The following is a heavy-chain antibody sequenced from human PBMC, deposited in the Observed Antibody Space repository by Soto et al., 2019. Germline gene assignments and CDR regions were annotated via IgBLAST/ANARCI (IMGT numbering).Heavy chain of an antibody. CDR3: ARVRIYGDYVYFDY. J-gene: IGHJ4*02. CDR2: TYYRSNWYF. D-gene: IGHD4-17*01. Sequence: SQTLSLTCDISGGSISGNSAAWSWIRQSPSRGLEWLGRTYYRSNWYFDYATSLKSRITINPDTSKNQFSLHLSSVTAADTAVYYCARVRIYGDYVYFDYWGQGTLVTVSS. V-gene: IGHV6-1*01. CDR1: GGSISGNSAA.